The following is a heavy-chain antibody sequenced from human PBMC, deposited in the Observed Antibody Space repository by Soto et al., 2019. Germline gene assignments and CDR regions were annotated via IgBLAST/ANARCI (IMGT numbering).Heavy chain of an antibody. Sequence: GGSLRLSCAASGFTFSSYAMSWVRQAPGKGLEWVSAISGSGGSTYYADSVKGRFTISRDNSKNTLYLQMNSLRAEDTAVYYCAKDLSIFGVVNNWFDPWGQGTLVTVSS. V-gene: IGHV3-23*01. CDR2: ISGSGGST. CDR3: AKDLSIFGVVNNWFDP. D-gene: IGHD3-3*01. J-gene: IGHJ5*02. CDR1: GFTFSSYA.